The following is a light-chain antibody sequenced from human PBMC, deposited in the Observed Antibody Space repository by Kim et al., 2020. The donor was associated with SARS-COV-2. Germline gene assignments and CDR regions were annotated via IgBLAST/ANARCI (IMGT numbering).Light chain of an antibody. CDR2: AAS. J-gene: IGKJ1*01. V-gene: IGKV1-27*01. CDR3: QKYDSVPWT. CDR1: QDISNY. Sequence: DIQMTQSTSSLSASVGDRVTITCRASQDISNYLAWYQQKPGKVPKLLIYAASSLQSGVPSRFGGSGSGTDFTLTITSLQPEDVATYYCQKYDSVPWTFGPGTKVDIK.